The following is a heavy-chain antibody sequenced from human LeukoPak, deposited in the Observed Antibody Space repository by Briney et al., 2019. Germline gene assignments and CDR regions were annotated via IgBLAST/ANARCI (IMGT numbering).Heavy chain of an antibody. CDR2: ISSSGSTI. V-gene: IGHV3-48*03. Sequence: GGSLRLSCAASRFTFSSYEMHWVRQAPGKGLEWVSYISSSGSTIYYADSVKGRFTISRDNAKNSLYLQMNSLRAEDTAVYYCAKDLQEPHYYDSSGTFDYWGQGTLVTVSS. CDR1: RFTFSSYE. D-gene: IGHD3-22*01. CDR3: AKDLQEPHYYDSSGTFDY. J-gene: IGHJ4*02.